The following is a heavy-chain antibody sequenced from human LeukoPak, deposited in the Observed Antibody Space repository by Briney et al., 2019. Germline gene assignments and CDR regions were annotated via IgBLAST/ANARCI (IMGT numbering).Heavy chain of an antibody. Sequence: GGSLRLSCAASGFTFSSYAMSWVRQPPGKGLEWVSTISGSGGSTYFADSVKGRFTISRDNSKNTLYLQMNSLRAEDTAVYYCARVRKYSSGWYDAFDIWGQGTMVTVSS. J-gene: IGHJ3*02. V-gene: IGHV3-23*01. CDR3: ARVRKYSSGWYDAFDI. CDR2: ISGSGGST. D-gene: IGHD6-19*01. CDR1: GFTFSSYA.